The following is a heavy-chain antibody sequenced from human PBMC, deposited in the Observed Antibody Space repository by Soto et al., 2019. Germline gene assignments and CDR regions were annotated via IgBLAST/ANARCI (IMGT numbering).Heavy chain of an antibody. CDR3: ARVTFRAQFGELSNFDH. V-gene: IGHV3-53*02. Sequence: EVQLVETGGGLIQPGGYLTLSCAASGMIVSINYMSWFRQAPGKGLEWVAIIYSGGGTYYAGSVKGRFTISRDSSNNTVSLQMNTLRVEDTVIYHCARVTFRAQFGELSNFDHWVQGTMVTVSS. J-gene: IGHJ5*02. D-gene: IGHD3-10*01. CDR2: IYSGGGT. CDR1: GMIVSINY.